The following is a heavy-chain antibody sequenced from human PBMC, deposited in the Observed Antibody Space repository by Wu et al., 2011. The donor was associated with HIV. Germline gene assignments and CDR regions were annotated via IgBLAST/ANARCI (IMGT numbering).Heavy chain of an antibody. CDR1: GGTFSSYA. V-gene: IGHV1-69*05. D-gene: IGHD3-10*01. J-gene: IGHJ6*02. CDR3: ARVKITVWFGELLGHYYGMDV. Sequence: QVQLVQSGAEVKKPGSSVKVSCKASGGTFSSYAISWVRQAPGQGLEWVGGIIPILWYSKLRTEVPGQESRLPRTNPTSTAYMELSSLRSEDTAVYYCARVKITVWFGELLGHYYGMDVWGQGPRSPSP. CDR2: IIPILWYS.